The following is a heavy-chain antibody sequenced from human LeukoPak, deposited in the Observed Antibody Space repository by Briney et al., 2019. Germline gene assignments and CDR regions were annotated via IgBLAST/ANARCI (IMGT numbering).Heavy chain of an antibody. CDR3: ARAVSDITMIVVVITYYFDY. J-gene: IGHJ4*02. CDR2: IYRSGST. V-gene: IGHV4-4*02. Sequence: SETLSLTCAVSGGSISSSNWWSWVRQPPGKGLEWIGEIYRSGSTNYNPSLKSRVTISVDTSKNQFSLKLSSVTAADTAVYYCARAVSDITMIVVVITYYFDYWGQGTLVTVSS. CDR1: GGSISSSNW. D-gene: IGHD3-22*01.